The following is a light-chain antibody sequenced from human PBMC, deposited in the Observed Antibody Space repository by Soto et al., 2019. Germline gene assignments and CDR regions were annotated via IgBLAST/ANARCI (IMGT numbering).Light chain of an antibody. CDR2: GAS. CDR1: QSVTSSY. Sequence: VLTQSPGTLSFSPGERVALSCRASQSVTSSYLAWYQQKPGQAPRLLIYGASSRATGIPDRFSGSGSGTDFTLTISRLEPEDFAVYYCHQYGSSPRTFGQGTKVEVK. J-gene: IGKJ1*01. V-gene: IGKV3-20*01. CDR3: HQYGSSPRT.